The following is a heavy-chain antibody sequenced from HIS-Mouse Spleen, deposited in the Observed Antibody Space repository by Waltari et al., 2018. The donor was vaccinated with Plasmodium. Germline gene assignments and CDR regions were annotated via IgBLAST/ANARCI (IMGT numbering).Heavy chain of an antibody. CDR2: INHSGST. CDR1: GGSFSGYF. CDR3: ARAYYDFWSGYRFDY. J-gene: IGHJ4*02. D-gene: IGHD3-3*01. Sequence: QVQLQQWGAGLLKPSGTLSPTCAVYGGSFSGYFWSWIRQPPGKGLEWIGEINHSGSTNYNPSLKSRVTISVDTSKNQFSLKLSSVTAADTAVYYCARAYYDFWSGYRFDYWGQGTLVTVSS. V-gene: IGHV4-34*01.